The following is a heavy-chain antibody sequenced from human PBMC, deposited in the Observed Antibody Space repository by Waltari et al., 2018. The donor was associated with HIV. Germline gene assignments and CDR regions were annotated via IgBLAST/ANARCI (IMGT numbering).Heavy chain of an antibody. Sequence: EVQLLESGGGLVQHGGSLRLSCAASCLTFSSEAMNWVRQAPGKGLEWVSGISGSGNTYYAESVKGRFTISRDNSNNRLHLQMNTLRAEDTAVYYCAKDRLSQSSGWYYFDYWGQGTLVTVSS. V-gene: IGHV3-23*01. CDR1: CLTFSSEA. D-gene: IGHD6-19*01. CDR3: AKDRLSQSSGWYYFDY. CDR2: ISGSGNT. J-gene: IGHJ4*02.